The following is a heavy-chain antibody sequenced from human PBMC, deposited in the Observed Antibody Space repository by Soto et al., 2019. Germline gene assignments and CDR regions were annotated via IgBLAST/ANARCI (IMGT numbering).Heavy chain of an antibody. CDR2: IIPIFGTA. J-gene: IGHJ6*02. CDR3: ASPPRHYYCYGMDV. V-gene: IGHV1-69*12. CDR1: GGTFSSYA. Sequence: QVQLVQSGAEVKKPGSSVKVSCKASGGTFSSYAISWVRQAPGQGLEWMGGIIPIFGTADYAQKFQGRVTITADESTSKAYMDLSSMRSEDTAVYYCASPPRHYYCYGMDVWGQGTRVTVSS.